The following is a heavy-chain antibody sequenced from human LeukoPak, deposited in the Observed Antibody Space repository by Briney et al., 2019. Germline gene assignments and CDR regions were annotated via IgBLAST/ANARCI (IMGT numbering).Heavy chain of an antibody. V-gene: IGHV4-34*01. CDR3: AAPDSSGYYYLY. D-gene: IGHD3-22*01. CDR1: GGSSSGYY. J-gene: IGHJ4*02. CDR2: INHSGST. Sequence: PSETLSLTCVLYGGSSSGYYWSWIRQPPGKGLEWIGEINHSGSTNYNPSLKSRVTISVDTSKNQFSLKLSSVTAADAAVYYCAAPDSSGYYYLYWGQGTLVTVSS.